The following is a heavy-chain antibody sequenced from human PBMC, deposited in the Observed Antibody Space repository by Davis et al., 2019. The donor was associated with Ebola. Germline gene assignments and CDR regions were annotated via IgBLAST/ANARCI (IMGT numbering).Heavy chain of an antibody. Sequence: PGGSLRLSCAASGFTFSSYWMSWVRQAPGKGLEWVANIKQDGSEKYYVDSVKGRFTISRDNAKNSLYLQMNSLRAEDTAVYYCARGGYDFWSGYSNLDYWGQGTLVTVSS. J-gene: IGHJ4*02. V-gene: IGHV3-7*03. D-gene: IGHD3-3*01. CDR2: IKQDGSEK. CDR3: ARGGYDFWSGYSNLDY. CDR1: GFTFSSYW.